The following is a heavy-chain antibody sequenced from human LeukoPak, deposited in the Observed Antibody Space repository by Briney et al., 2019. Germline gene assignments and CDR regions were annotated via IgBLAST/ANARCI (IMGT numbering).Heavy chain of an antibody. J-gene: IGHJ4*02. CDR1: GFTFSSYS. CDR2: ISSSSSYI. D-gene: IGHD6-13*01. Sequence: PGGSLRLSCAASGFTFSSYSMNWVRQAPGKGLEWVSSISSSSSYIYYADSVKGRFTISRDNAENSLYLQMNSLRAEDTAVYYCASLPSWYGGGDYWGQGTLVTVSS. V-gene: IGHV3-21*01. CDR3: ASLPSWYGGGDY.